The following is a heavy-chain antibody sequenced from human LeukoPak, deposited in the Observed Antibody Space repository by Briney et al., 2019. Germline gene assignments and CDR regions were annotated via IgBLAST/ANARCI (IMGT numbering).Heavy chain of an antibody. V-gene: IGHV3-23*01. Sequence: GGSLRLSCAASGFTFSSYAMSWVRQAPGKGLEWVSAISGSGGSTYYADSVRGRFTISRDDSKNTLYLQMNSLRAGDTAVYYCATDSGYSSSWGSDSWGQGTLVTVSS. CDR1: GFTFSSYA. D-gene: IGHD6-13*01. CDR2: ISGSGGST. J-gene: IGHJ4*02. CDR3: ATDSGYSSSWGSDS.